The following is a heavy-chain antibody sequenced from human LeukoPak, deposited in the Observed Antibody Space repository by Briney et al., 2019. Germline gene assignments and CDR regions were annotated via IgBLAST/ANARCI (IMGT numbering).Heavy chain of an antibody. CDR3: ARETADYYYYMDV. CDR1: GATFTIYA. CDR2: IIPIFGKA. D-gene: IGHD1-14*01. Sequence: ASVTVSCTASGATFTIYAISWVRRAPGQGLEWMGGIIPIFGKANYAQKFQGRVTITTDESTSTAYMELSSLRSEDTAGYYCARETADYYYYMDVWGKGTTVTVSS. V-gene: IGHV1-69*05. J-gene: IGHJ6*03.